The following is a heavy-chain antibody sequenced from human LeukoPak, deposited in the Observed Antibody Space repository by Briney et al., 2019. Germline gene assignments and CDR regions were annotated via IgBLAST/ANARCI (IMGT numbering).Heavy chain of an antibody. CDR2: INSDGSST. V-gene: IGHV3-74*01. J-gene: IGHJ4*02. CDR3: ARDKAIVGATQFDY. D-gene: IGHD1-26*01. CDR1: GFTFSSYW. Sequence: GGSLRLSCAASGFTFSSYWMHWVRQAPGKGLVWVSRINSDGSSTSYADSVKGRFTISRDNAKNTLYLQMNSLRAEDTAAYYCARDKAIVGATQFDYWGQGTLVTVSS.